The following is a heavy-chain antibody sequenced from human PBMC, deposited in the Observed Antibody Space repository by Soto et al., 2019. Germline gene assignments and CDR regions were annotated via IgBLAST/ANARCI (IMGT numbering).Heavy chain of an antibody. CDR1: GFTFSGSA. J-gene: IGHJ4*02. CDR2: IRSKANSYAT. CDR3: TRLEVLWFGELLQTRDY. D-gene: IGHD3-10*01. V-gene: IGHV3-73*01. Sequence: GGSLRLSCAASGFTFSGSAMHWVRQASGKGPEWVGRIRSKANSYATAYAASVKGRFTISRDDSKNTAYLQMNSLKTEDTAVYYCTRLEVLWFGELLQTRDYWGQGTLVTVSS.